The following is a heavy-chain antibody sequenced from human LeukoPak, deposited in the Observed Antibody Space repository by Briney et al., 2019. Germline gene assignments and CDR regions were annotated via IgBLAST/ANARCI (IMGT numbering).Heavy chain of an antibody. D-gene: IGHD3-3*01. CDR2: ISGSSSGSTSII. CDR1: GFTFSTYA. V-gene: IGHV3-48*04. Sequence: PGGSLRLSCEFSGFTFSTYAMNWVRQAPGKGLEWISYISGSSSGSTSIIHYADSVKGRFTISRDNAKNSLHLQMDSLSAEDTAVYYCARDFWSGYCTEAWGQGALVIVSS. CDR3: ARDFWSGYCTEA. J-gene: IGHJ5*02.